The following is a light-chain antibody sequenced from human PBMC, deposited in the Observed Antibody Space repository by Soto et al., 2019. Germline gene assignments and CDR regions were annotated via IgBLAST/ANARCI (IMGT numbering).Light chain of an antibody. CDR3: QQGNSFPLT. V-gene: IGKV1-12*01. J-gene: IGKJ4*01. CDR2: AAS. CDR1: QAISSW. Sequence: DIQMTQSPSSVSASVGDRVTITCRASQAISSWLAWVQQKPGKAPKLLIYAASSLQIGVPSRFSGSGSGTDFTLTISSLQPEDYATYYCQQGNSFPLTFGGGTKVEIK.